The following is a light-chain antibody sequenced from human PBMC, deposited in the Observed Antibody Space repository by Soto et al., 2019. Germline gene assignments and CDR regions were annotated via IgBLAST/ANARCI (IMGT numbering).Light chain of an antibody. J-gene: IGKJ5*01. CDR3: QQSYRTPT. V-gene: IGKV1-39*01. CDR2: NAS. CDR1: QSVGIY. Sequence: DIQMTQSPSSLSASVGDRVTITFRASQSVGIYLAWYQKRPGKAPKVLIWNASTLQRGVPSRFSGSGSGTDYTLTISSLQPEDFATYYCQQSYRTPTFGQGTRLEIK.